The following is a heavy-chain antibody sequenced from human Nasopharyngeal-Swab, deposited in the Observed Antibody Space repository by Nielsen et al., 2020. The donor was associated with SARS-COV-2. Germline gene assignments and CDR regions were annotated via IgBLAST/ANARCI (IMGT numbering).Heavy chain of an antibody. J-gene: IGHJ6*02. Sequence: GESLKISCAASGFTFSSYAMSWVRQTPGKGLEWVSAITGSGGRTYYADSVKGWFTISRDNSKNTLYLQMNSLRAEDTAIYYCANLWFGEPSGYYYSYAMDVWGQGTTVTVSS. CDR3: ANLWFGEPSGYYYSYAMDV. CDR2: ITGSGGRT. D-gene: IGHD3-10*01. V-gene: IGHV3-23*01. CDR1: GFTFSSYA.